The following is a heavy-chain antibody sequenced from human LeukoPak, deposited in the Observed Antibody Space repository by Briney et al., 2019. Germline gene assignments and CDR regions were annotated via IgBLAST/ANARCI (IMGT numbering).Heavy chain of an antibody. D-gene: IGHD3-22*01. CDR3: ARDRSGIYYYDSSGYPGRTYYFDY. CDR2: INHSGST. V-gene: IGHV4-34*01. Sequence: PSETLSLTCAVYGGSFSGYYWSWIRQPPGKGLEWIGEINHSGSTNYNPSPKSRVTISVDTSKNQFSLKLSSVTAADTAVYYCARDRSGIYYYDSSGYPGRTYYFDYWGQGTLVTVSS. CDR1: GGSFSGYY. J-gene: IGHJ4*02.